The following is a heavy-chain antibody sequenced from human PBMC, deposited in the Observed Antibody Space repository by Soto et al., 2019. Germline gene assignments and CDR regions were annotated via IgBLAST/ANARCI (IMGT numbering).Heavy chain of an antibody. V-gene: IGHV4-34*01. CDR2: INHSGST. CDR1: GGSFSGYY. CDR3: ASLSSIAARQSRGFYYYYGMDV. J-gene: IGHJ6*02. D-gene: IGHD6-6*01. Sequence: SETLSLTCAVYGGSFSGYYWSWIRQPPGKGLEWIGEINHSGSTNYNPSLKSRVTISVDTSKNQFSLKLSSATAADTAVYYCASLSSIAARQSRGFYYYYGMDVWGQGTTVTVSS.